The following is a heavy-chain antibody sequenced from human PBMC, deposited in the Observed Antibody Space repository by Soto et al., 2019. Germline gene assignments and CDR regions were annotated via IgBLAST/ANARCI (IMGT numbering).Heavy chain of an antibody. CDR3: ARISTYYDFWSGYWSNYGMDV. CDR2: IDWDDDK. CDR1: GFSLSTSGMC. Sequence: SGPTLVNPTQTLTLTCTFSGFSLSTSGMCVSWIRQPPGKALEWLARIDWDDDKYYSTSLKTRLTISKDTSKNQVVLTMTNMDPVDTATYYCARISTYYDFWSGYWSNYGMDVWGQGTTVTVSS. J-gene: IGHJ6*02. V-gene: IGHV2-70*11. D-gene: IGHD3-3*01.